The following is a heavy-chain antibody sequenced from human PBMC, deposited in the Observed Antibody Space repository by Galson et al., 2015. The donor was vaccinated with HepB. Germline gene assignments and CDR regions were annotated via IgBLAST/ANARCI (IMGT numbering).Heavy chain of an antibody. D-gene: IGHD3-22*01. CDR2: INAGNGNT. Sequence: SVKVSCKASGYTFTSYAMHWVRQAPGQRLEWMGWINAGNGNTKYSQKFQGRVTITRDTSASTAYMELSSLRSEDTAVYYCARGANYYDSSGYYYFDYWGQGTLVTVSS. V-gene: IGHV1-3*01. CDR3: ARGANYYDSSGYYYFDY. J-gene: IGHJ4*02. CDR1: GYTFTSYA.